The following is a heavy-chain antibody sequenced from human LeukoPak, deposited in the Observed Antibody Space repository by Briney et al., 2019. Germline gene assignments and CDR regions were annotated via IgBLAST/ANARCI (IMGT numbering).Heavy chain of an antibody. V-gene: IGHV3-49*04. Sequence: GGSLRLSCTASGFTFGDYAMSWVRQAPGKGLEWVGFIRSKAYGGTTEYAASVKGRFTISRDDSKSIAYLQMNSLKTEDTAVYYCTRRVQPKVLRFLEWTDMGGAFDIWGQGTMVTVSS. J-gene: IGHJ3*02. CDR3: TRRVQPKVLRFLEWTDMGGAFDI. CDR2: IRSKAYGGTT. D-gene: IGHD3-3*01. CDR1: GFTFGDYA.